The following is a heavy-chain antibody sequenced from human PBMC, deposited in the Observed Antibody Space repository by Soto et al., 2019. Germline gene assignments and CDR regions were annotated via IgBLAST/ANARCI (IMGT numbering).Heavy chain of an antibody. D-gene: IGHD3-10*01. CDR3: ARDRNTMVRGVMAPSQ. CDR1: GYTFTSYY. V-gene: IGHV1-46*03. J-gene: IGHJ4*02. Sequence: ASVKVSCKASGYTFTSYYMHWVRQAPGQGLEWMGIINPSGGSTSYAQKFQGRVTMTRDTSTSTVYMVLSSLRSEDTAVYYCARDRNTMVRGVMAPSQWGQGTLVTAPQ. CDR2: INPSGGST.